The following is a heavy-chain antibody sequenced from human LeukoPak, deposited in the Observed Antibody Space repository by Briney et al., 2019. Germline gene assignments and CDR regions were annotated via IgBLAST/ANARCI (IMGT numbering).Heavy chain of an antibody. CDR2: ISYDGSNK. V-gene: IGHV3-30-3*01. J-gene: IGHJ4*02. Sequence: GGSLRLSCAACGFTFKTYTMKWVSEAPGKGLEWVAVISYDGSNKYYAESVKGRFTISRDNSKNTLYLQMNSLRAEDTAVYYCARGRPHCSGGSCYYFDYWGQGTLVTVSS. CDR3: ARGRPHCSGGSCYYFDY. CDR1: GFTFKTYT. D-gene: IGHD2-15*01.